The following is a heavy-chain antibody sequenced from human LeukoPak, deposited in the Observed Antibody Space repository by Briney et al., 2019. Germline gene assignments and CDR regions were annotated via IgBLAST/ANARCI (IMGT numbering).Heavy chain of an antibody. V-gene: IGHV1-18*01. CDR1: GYTFTSYG. CDR3: ASVKGVSRYYYYGMDV. Sequence: ASVKVSCKASGYTFTSYGISWVRQAPGQGLEWMGRISAYNGNTNYAQKLQGRVTMTTDTSTSTAYMELRSLRSDDTAVYYCASVKGVSRYYYYGMDVWGQGTTVTVSS. CDR2: ISAYNGNT. J-gene: IGHJ6*02.